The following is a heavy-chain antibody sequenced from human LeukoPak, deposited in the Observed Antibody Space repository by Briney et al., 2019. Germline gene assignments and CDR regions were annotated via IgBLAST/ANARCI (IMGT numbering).Heavy chain of an antibody. Sequence: PGGSLRLSCAASGFTFSSYVMSWVRQAPGKGLEWVSTISGSGGSTYYADSVKGRFTISRDNPKNTLSLQMNSLRAEDTAVYYCARSEQQLAREGYFQHWGQGTLVTVSS. CDR3: ARSEQQLAREGYFQH. CDR1: GFTFSSYV. V-gene: IGHV3-23*01. D-gene: IGHD6-13*01. CDR2: ISGSGGST. J-gene: IGHJ1*01.